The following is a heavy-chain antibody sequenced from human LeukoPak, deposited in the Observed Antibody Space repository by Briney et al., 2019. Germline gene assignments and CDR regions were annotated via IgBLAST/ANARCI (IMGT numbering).Heavy chain of an antibody. J-gene: IGHJ4*02. D-gene: IGHD3-10*01. CDR1: GYTFTNYY. V-gene: IGHV1-46*01. CDR2: MNPIGGTT. Sequence: ASVKVSCKASGYTFTNYYMHWVRQAPGQGLEWMGIMNPIGGTTTYAQKFQGRVTMTGDTSTTTVYMELSSLRSEDTAVYYCARVRQVRGVIMGLDYWGQGTLVTVSS. CDR3: ARVRQVRGVIMGLDY.